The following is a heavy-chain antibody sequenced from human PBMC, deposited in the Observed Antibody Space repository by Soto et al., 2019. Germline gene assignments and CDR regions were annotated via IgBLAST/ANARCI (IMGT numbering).Heavy chain of an antibody. Sequence: ASVKVSCKASGYTFTSYGISWVRQAPGQGLEWMGWISAYNGNTNYAQRLQGRVTMTTDTSTSTAYTELRSLRSDDTAVYYCARSPGLDILTGYYYWGQGTLVTVSS. J-gene: IGHJ4*02. CDR2: ISAYNGNT. V-gene: IGHV1-18*04. CDR3: ARSPGLDILTGYYY. CDR1: GYTFTSYG. D-gene: IGHD3-9*01.